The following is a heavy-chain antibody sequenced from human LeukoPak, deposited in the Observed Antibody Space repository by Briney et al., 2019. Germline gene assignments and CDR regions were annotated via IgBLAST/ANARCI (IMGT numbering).Heavy chain of an antibody. CDR1: GGSISSYY. CDR3: ARGLGDYGGNSRYFDL. D-gene: IGHD4-23*01. Sequence: PSETLSLTCTVSGGSISSYYWSWIRQPPGKGLEWIGYIYYSGSTNYNPSLKSRVTISVDTSKNQFSLKLSSVTAADTAVYYCARGLGDYGGNSRYFDLWGRGTLVTVSS. V-gene: IGHV4-59*01. CDR2: IYYSGST. J-gene: IGHJ2*01.